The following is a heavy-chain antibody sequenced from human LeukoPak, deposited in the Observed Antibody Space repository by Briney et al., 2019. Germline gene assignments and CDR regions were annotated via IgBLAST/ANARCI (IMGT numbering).Heavy chain of an antibody. J-gene: IGHJ4*02. Sequence: SETLSLTCTVSGGSISSGGYYWSWIRQPPGKGLEWIGYIYHTGSTYYNPSLKSRVTISVDRSKNQFSLKLSSVTAADTAVYYCARSPADEDCSNGVCYRHFDYWGQGTLVTVSS. CDR1: GGSISSGGYY. CDR3: ARSPADEDCSNGVCYRHFDY. D-gene: IGHD2-8*01. V-gene: IGHV4-30-2*01. CDR2: IYHTGST.